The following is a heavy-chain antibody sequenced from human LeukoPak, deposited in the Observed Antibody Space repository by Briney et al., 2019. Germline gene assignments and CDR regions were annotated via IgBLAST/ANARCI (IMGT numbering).Heavy chain of an antibody. D-gene: IGHD1-7*01. CDR3: AREKYNWNFHGPKYYFDY. CDR2: IVAGSGNT. CDR1: GFTFTSSA. V-gene: IGHV1-58*01. J-gene: IGHJ4*02. Sequence: SVKVSCKASGFTFTSSAVQWVRQARGQCLEWIGWIVAGSGNTNYAQKFQERVTITRDMSTSTAYMELSSLRSEDTAVYYCAREKYNWNFHGPKYYFDYWGQGTLVTVSS.